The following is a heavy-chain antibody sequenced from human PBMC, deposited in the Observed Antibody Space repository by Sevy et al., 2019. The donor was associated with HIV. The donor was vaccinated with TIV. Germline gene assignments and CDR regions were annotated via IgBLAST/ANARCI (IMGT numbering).Heavy chain of an antibody. V-gene: IGHV3-49*03. CDR2: IRSKAYGGTT. D-gene: IGHD3-3*01. CDR1: GFTFGDYA. Sequence: GGSLRLSCTASGFTFGDYAMSWFRQAPGKGLEWVGFIRSKAYGGTTEYAASVKGRFTISRDDSKSIAYLQMNSLKTEYTAVYYCTRGPTGYDFWIGYPYWGQGTLVTVSS. CDR3: TRGPTGYDFWIGYPY. J-gene: IGHJ4*02.